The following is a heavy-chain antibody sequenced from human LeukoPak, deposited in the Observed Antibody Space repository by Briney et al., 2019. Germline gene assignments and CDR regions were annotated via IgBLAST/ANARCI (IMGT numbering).Heavy chain of an antibody. J-gene: IGHJ6*02. Sequence: GGSLRLSCADSGFTFSRYAMCWVREAPGKGLEWLSAISGSGGSTYYADSVKGRFTISRDNSKNTLYLQMNNLRAEDTAVYYCASCKSHLSCGMDVWGQGTTVTVSS. CDR2: ISGSGGST. CDR3: ASCKSHLSCGMDV. CDR1: GFTFSRYA. V-gene: IGHV3-23*01. D-gene: IGHD2-15*01.